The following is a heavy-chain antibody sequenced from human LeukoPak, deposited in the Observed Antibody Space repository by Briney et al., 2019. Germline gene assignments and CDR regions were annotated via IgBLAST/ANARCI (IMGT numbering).Heavy chain of an antibody. CDR2: ISSSGSTI. Sequence: GGSLRLSCAASGFTFSDYYMSWIRQAPGKGLEWVSYISSSGSTIYYADSVKGRFTISRDNAKNSLYLQMNSLRAKDTAVYYCARDPWGARSSLDCWGQGTLVTVSS. D-gene: IGHD1-26*01. J-gene: IGHJ4*02. CDR3: ARDPWGARSSLDC. V-gene: IGHV3-11*04. CDR1: GFTFSDYY.